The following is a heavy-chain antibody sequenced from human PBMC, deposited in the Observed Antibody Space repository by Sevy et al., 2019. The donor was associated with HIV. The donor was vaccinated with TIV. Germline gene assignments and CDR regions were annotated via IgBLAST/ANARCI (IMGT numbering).Heavy chain of an antibody. J-gene: IGHJ4*02. CDR3: AKDGIVGATGGWYFDY. Sequence: GGSLRLSCAASGFTFSSYSMNWVRQAPGKGLEWVSSISSSSSYIYYADSVKGRFTISRDNSKNTLYLQMNSLRAEDTAVYYCAKDGIVGATGGWYFDYWGQGTLVTVSS. D-gene: IGHD1-26*01. CDR2: ISSSSSYI. CDR1: GFTFSSYS. V-gene: IGHV3-21*04.